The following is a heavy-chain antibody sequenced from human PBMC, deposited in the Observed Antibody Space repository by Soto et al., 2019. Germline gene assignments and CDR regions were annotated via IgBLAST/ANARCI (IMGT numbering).Heavy chain of an antibody. D-gene: IGHD3-10*01. CDR1: RFSVSSDY. V-gene: IGHV3-53*01. CDR3: TRAGSDPGNFYISNYYAMDV. CDR2: IYSGGDT. J-gene: IGHJ6*02. Sequence: GGSLRLSCAASRFSVSSDYMSWVRQAPGKGLEWVSLIYSGGDTYYADSVKGRFTISRDISSNTIYLHMTSLRADDTAIYYCTRAGSDPGNFYISNYYAMDVWGRRTTVTVSS.